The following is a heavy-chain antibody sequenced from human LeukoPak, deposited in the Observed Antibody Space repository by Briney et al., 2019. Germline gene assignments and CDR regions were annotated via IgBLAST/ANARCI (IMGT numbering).Heavy chain of an antibody. V-gene: IGHV3-74*01. J-gene: IGHJ4*02. CDR1: GFTFCSYW. CDR2: INSDGSST. Sequence: GGSLRLSCAASGFTFCSYWMHWVPPAPGGGRLSYSRINSDGSSTNYAESVKGRFTIYRDNAKNTLYLQMNSLRAEDTDVYYCARDLMGAPGYWGQGTLVTVSS. D-gene: IGHD1-26*01. CDR3: ARDLMGAPGY.